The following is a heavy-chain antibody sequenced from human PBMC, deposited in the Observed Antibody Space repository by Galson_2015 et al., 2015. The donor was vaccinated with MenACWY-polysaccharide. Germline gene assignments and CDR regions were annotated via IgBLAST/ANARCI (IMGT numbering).Heavy chain of an antibody. Sequence: SLRLSCAASGFTFSSYWMSWVRQAPGKGLEWVANIKQDESEKYYVDSVKGRFTISRDNAKNSLYLEMNSLRAEDTAVYYCARAWQVPPAHYFDHWGQGSRVIVS. CDR1: GFTFSSYW. D-gene: IGHD2-2*01. V-gene: IGHV3-7*03. CDR3: ARAWQVPPAHYFDH. CDR2: IKQDESEK. J-gene: IGHJ4*02.